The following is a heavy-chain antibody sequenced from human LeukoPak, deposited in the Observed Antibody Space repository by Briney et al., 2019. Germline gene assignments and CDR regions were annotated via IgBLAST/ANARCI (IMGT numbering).Heavy chain of an antibody. D-gene: IGHD6-19*01. CDR1: GFTVSSNY. CDR2: IYRGGTT. J-gene: IGHJ6*02. Sequence: GGSLRLSCVASGFTVSSNYMSWVRQAPGKGPEWLSVIYRGGTTYYAGSVKGRFTISRDNSKNTLYLQMNSLRAEDTAVYYCAKEYVAGSFYYYGMDVWGQGTTVTVSS. CDR3: AKEYVAGSFYYYGMDV. V-gene: IGHV3-66*01.